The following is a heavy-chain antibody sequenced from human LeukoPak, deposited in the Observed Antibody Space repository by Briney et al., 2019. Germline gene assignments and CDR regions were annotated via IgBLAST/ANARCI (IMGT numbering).Heavy chain of an antibody. CDR1: GGTLSSYA. D-gene: IGHD3-22*01. CDR3: ARASSGYYDDAFDI. J-gene: IGHJ3*02. V-gene: IGHV1-69*13. CDR2: IIPIFGTA. Sequence: SVKVSCKASGGTLSSYATSWVRQAPGQGLEWMGGIIPIFGTANCAQKFQGRVTITADESTSTAYMELSSLRSEDTAVYYCARASSGYYDDAFDIWGQGTMVTVSS.